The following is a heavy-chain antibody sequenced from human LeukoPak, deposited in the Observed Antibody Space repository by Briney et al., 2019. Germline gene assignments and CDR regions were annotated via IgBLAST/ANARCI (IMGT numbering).Heavy chain of an antibody. J-gene: IGHJ4*02. CDR2: ISAYNGNT. CDR1: GYTFTSYG. V-gene: IGHV1-18*01. Sequence: ASVKVSCKASGYTFTSYGISWVRQAPGQGLEWMGWISAYNGNTNYAQKLQGRVTMTTDTSASTAYMELRSLRSDDTAVYYCAGNLYYYDSSGTGAYYFDYWGQGTLVTVSS. D-gene: IGHD3-22*01. CDR3: AGNLYYYDSSGTGAYYFDY.